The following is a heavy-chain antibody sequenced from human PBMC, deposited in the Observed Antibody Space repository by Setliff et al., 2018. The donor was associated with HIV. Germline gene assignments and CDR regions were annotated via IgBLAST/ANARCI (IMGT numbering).Heavy chain of an antibody. J-gene: IGHJ4*02. Sequence: SETLSLTCTVSGGSISSYSWSWIRQPPGKGLEWIGYIYTSGSTNYNPSLKSRVTISVDTSENQFSLKLRAVTAADSAVYYCARQGRPGDFDSWGQGTLVTVSS. V-gene: IGHV4-59*08. CDR2: IYTSGST. D-gene: IGHD7-27*01. CDR1: GGSISSYS. CDR3: ARQGRPGDFDS.